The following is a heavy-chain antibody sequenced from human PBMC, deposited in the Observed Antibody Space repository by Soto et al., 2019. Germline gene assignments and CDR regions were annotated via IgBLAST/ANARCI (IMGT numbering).Heavy chain of an antibody. D-gene: IGHD1-26*01. V-gene: IGHV3-23*01. CDR2: ISASGGST. CDR3: AKVLSSGSYSGALEY. J-gene: IGHJ4*02. CDR1: GFSITSFA. Sequence: PRRSLRPSCVASGFSITSFAMRWFRPAPGKGLEWASAISASGGSTYADSVKARFTISRDNSKNTPYLQMNSLRVEDTAVYYCAKVLSSGSYSGALEYWGQGALVTVSS.